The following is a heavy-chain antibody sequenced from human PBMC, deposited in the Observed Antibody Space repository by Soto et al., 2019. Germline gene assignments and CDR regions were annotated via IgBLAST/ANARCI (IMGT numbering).Heavy chain of an antibody. J-gene: IGHJ5*02. V-gene: IGHV4-39*01. Sequence: ETLSLTCTVSGGSISRSTYYWGWIRQPPGKGLEWIGSINYSGSTYYRPSLKSRVTISVDTSKNQFSLKLSSVTAADTAVYYCARQVPAAIRLGWFDPWGQGTLVTVS. CDR3: ARQVPAAIRLGWFDP. CDR1: GGSISRSTYY. CDR2: INYSGST. D-gene: IGHD2-2*02.